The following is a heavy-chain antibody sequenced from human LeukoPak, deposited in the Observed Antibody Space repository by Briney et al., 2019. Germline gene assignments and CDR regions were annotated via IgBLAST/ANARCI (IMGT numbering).Heavy chain of an antibody. J-gene: IGHJ5*02. V-gene: IGHV4-34*01. Sequence: PSETLSLTCAVCGGSFSGYFWSWIRQPPGKGLEWIGEINHSGSTNYNSSLKSRVTISVDTSKNQLSLKLNSVTAADTAVYYCATRPDIRAAGPGWFDPWGQGTLVTVSS. D-gene: IGHD6-13*01. CDR2: INHSGST. CDR1: GGSFSGYF. CDR3: ATRPDIRAAGPGWFDP.